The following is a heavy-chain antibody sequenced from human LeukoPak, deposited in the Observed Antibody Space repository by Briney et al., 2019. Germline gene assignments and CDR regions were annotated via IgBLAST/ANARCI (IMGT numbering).Heavy chain of an antibody. CDR3: TRDVQPVAGTWGDY. D-gene: IGHD6-19*01. J-gene: IGHJ4*02. V-gene: IGHV3-49*04. Sequence: GGSRRLSCTASEFTCGDYAMSWVRQAPGKGLEGVGFIRSKAYGGTTEYAASVKGRFTISRDDSKSIAYLQMNRLKTEDTAVYYCTRDVQPVAGTWGDYWGQGTLVTVSS. CDR2: IRSKAYGGTT. CDR1: EFTCGDYA.